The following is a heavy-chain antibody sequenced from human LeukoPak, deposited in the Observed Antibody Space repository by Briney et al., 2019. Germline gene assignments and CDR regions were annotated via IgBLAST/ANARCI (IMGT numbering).Heavy chain of an antibody. Sequence: PGGSLRLSCAVSGITLSNYGMSWVRQAPGKGLEWVAGISGSGGGPNYADSVKARFTISRDNPRNTLYMQMNSLRAEDTAVYFCAKRGVVIRVILVGFHKEAYYFDSWGRGALVTVSS. J-gene: IGHJ4*02. CDR1: GITLSNYG. D-gene: IGHD3-22*01. CDR3: AKRGVVIRVILVGFHKEAYYFDS. V-gene: IGHV3-23*01. CDR2: ISGSGGGP.